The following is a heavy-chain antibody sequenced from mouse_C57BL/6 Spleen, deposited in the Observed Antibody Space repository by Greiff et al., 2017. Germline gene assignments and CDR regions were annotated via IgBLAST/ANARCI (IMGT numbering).Heavy chain of an antibody. D-gene: IGHD1-1*01. Sequence: EVHLVESGPGLVKPSQSLSLTCSVTGYSITSGYYWNWIRQFPGNKLEWMGYISYDGSNNYNPSLKNRISITRDTSKNQFFLKLNSVTTEDTATYYCARPHYYGSSYGYFDVWGTGTTVTVSS. CDR3: ARPHYYGSSYGYFDV. V-gene: IGHV3-6*01. J-gene: IGHJ1*03. CDR2: ISYDGSN. CDR1: GYSITSGYY.